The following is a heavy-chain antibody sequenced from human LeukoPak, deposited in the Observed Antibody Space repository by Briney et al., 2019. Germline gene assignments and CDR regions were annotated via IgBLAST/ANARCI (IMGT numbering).Heavy chain of an antibody. D-gene: IGHD6-19*01. J-gene: IGHJ4*02. CDR2: MNPENGNT. V-gene: IGHV1-8*01. CDR1: GYTFSSND. CDR3: ARRYAGGWTDY. Sequence: ASVKVSCKAPGYTFSSNDINWVRQATGQGLEWMGWMNPENGNTGYAERFQGRVTLTRNTSISTAYMELSSLGSGDTAVYYCARRYAGGWTDYWGQGTLVTVSS.